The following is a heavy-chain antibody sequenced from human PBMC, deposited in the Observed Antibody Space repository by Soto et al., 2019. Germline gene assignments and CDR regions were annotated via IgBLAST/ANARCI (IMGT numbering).Heavy chain of an antibody. CDR1: EFTFSSYW. CDR2: INKDGSET. D-gene: IGHD6-19*01. Sequence: EVQLVESGGGLVQPGGSLRLSCAASEFTFSSYWMTWVRQAPGKGLEWVANINKDGSETHYVDSVKGRFTLSRDNAKKSQYLQMNSLRAEDTAVYYCGRLDNSGYFENWGQGILVTVSS. CDR3: GRLDNSGYFEN. J-gene: IGHJ4*02. V-gene: IGHV3-7*01.